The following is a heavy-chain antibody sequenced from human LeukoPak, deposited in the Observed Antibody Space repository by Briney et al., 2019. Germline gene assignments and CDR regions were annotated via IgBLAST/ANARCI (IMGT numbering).Heavy chain of an antibody. CDR1: GSSFTSYW. V-gene: IGHV5-51*01. CDR2: IYPGDSDT. J-gene: IGHJ6*04. CDR3: ARRDYYGSGSTGMDV. D-gene: IGHD3-10*01. Sequence: GASLQISCKGSGSSFTSYWIGWVRPLPGKGLEWTGIIYPGDSDTRYSPSFQGQVTISADKSISTAYLQWSSLKASDTAMYYCARRDYYGSGSTGMDVWGKGTTVTVSS.